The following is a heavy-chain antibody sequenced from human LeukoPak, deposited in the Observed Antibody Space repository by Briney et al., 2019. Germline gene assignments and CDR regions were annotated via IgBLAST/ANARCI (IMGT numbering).Heavy chain of an antibody. CDR2: IRSSSSYI. CDR1: GFTFSSYS. D-gene: IGHD2-2*01. CDR3: ARDLGKGVVPFNWFDP. Sequence: GGSLRLSCAASGFTFSSYSMNWVRQAPGKGLEWVSSIRSSSSYIYYADSVKGRFTISRDNAKNSLYLQMNSLRAEDTAVYYCARDLGKGVVPFNWFDPWGQGTLVTVSS. V-gene: IGHV3-21*01. J-gene: IGHJ5*02.